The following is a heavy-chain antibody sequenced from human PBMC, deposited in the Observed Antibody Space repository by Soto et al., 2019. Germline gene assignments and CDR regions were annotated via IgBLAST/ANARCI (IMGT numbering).Heavy chain of an antibody. D-gene: IGHD4-17*01. CDR3: AKDMKWGGMTTIHYFDS. CDR2: ISWNSETI. Sequence: SLRLSCAASGFTVDDYAMHWVRQAPGKGLEWVSGISWNSETIDYADSVKGRFTISRDNAKSSLFLQMNSLRPDDTALYYCAKDMKWGGMTTIHYFDSWGQGTLVTFSS. CDR1: GFTVDDYA. V-gene: IGHV3-9*01. J-gene: IGHJ4*02.